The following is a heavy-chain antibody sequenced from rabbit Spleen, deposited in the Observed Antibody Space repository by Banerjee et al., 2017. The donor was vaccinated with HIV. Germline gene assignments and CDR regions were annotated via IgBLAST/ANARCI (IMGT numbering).Heavy chain of an antibody. V-gene: IGHV1S40*01. Sequence: QSLEESGGGLVQPEGSLTLTCTASGFSFSDSYFMCWVRQAPGKGLEWIACIYTGDGSTYYASWAKGRFTISKTSSTTVTLQMTSLTAADTATYFCARAERSLSWALALWGQGTLVTVS. D-gene: IGHD3-3*01. J-gene: IGHJ3*01. CDR2: IYTGDGST. CDR3: ARAERSLSWALAL. CDR1: GFSFSDSYF.